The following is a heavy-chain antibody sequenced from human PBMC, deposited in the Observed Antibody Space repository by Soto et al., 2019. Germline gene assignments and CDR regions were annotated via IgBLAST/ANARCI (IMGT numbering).Heavy chain of an antibody. Sequence: GASVQVSCKASGGTFSSYAISWVRQAPGQGLEWMGGIIPIFGTANYAQKFQGRVTITADESTSTAYMELSSLRSEDTAVYYCARGGLDRAEYFQHWGQGTLVTVSS. V-gene: IGHV1-69*13. CDR2: IIPIFGTA. D-gene: IGHD6-19*01. CDR3: ARGGLDRAEYFQH. CDR1: GGTFSSYA. J-gene: IGHJ1*01.